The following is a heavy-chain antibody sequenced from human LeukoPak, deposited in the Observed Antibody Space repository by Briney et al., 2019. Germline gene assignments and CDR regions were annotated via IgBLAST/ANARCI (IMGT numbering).Heavy chain of an antibody. CDR1: TYTFTRYG. CDR3: ARSGRGTYYYFDL. Sequence: ASVKVSCKASTYTFTRYGISWVRQATGQGREGMGWISGYNGNTNYAQKFLGRVAMTADTATSTAYMELRSLTSDDTAMYYCARSGRGTYYYFDLWGQGTLVTVSS. J-gene: IGHJ4*02. D-gene: IGHD5-12*01. V-gene: IGHV1-18*01. CDR2: ISGYNGNT.